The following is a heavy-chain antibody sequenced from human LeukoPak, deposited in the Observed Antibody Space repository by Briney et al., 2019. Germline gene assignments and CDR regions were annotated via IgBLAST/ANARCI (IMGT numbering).Heavy chain of an antibody. Sequence: PSETLSLTCTVSGGSISSYYWSWIRQPAGKGLEWIGRIYTSGSTNYNPSLKSRVTMSVDTSKNQFSLRLRSVTAADTAVYYCARGVGRGSLLYYYFDDWGQGTLVTVSS. D-gene: IGHD2-2*02. CDR3: ARGVGRGSLLYYYFDD. V-gene: IGHV4-4*07. CDR2: IYTSGST. CDR1: GGSISSYY. J-gene: IGHJ4*02.